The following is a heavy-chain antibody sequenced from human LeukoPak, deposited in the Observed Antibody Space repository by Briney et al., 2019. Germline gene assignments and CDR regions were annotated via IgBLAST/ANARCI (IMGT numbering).Heavy chain of an antibody. D-gene: IGHD6-25*01. V-gene: IGHV3-7*01. Sequence: QSGGSLRLSCAASGFSFSYHWMNWVRQAPGKGLEWVANIKPDGSEKFYVDSVKGRFTISRDNAKNSVSLQMNSLRAEDTAVYYCLASGGYWGQGTLVTVSS. CDR1: GFSFSYHW. CDR3: LASGGY. J-gene: IGHJ4*02. CDR2: IKPDGSEK.